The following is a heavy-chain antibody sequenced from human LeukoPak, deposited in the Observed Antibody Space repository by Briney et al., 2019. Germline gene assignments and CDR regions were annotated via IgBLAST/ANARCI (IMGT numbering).Heavy chain of an antibody. Sequence: GASVKVSCKACGYTFTSYYMHWVRQAPGQGLDWMGIINPSGGSTSYAQKFQGRITMTMDTSTSTVYMELSSLRSEDTAVYYCARDKSFGRDGYNSFDYWGQGTLVTVSS. V-gene: IGHV1-46*01. J-gene: IGHJ4*02. CDR1: GYTFTSYY. CDR2: INPSGGST. CDR3: ARDKSFGRDGYNSFDY. D-gene: IGHD5-24*01.